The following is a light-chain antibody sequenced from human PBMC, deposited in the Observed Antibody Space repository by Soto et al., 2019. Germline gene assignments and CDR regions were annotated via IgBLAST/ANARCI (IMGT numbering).Light chain of an antibody. J-gene: IGLJ3*02. Sequence: QSVLTQPPSVSGAPGQRVTISCTGSSSNIGAGYDVHWYQRLPGTAPKLLIYGYRNRPSGVPDRFSGSKSGTSASLAITGLQADDEADYYCQSYDSSLTVVFGGGTKLTVL. V-gene: IGLV1-40*01. CDR1: SSNIGAGYD. CDR2: GYR. CDR3: QSYDSSLTVV.